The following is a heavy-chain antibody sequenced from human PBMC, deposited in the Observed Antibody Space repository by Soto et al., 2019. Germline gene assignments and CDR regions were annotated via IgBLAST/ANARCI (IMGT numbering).Heavy chain of an antibody. Sequence: QLQLQESGSRLVRPSQTLSLTCAVSGGSLSSDGYSWNWIRQPPGKGLEWIGYIYQSGSTSYNPSLKSRVSISIDMSKKQFSLRLTSVTAEDAAVYYCARADWNHLLDYWGQGTLISVSS. J-gene: IGHJ4*02. CDR2: IYQSGST. CDR1: GGSLSSDGYS. D-gene: IGHD1-1*01. V-gene: IGHV4-30-2*01. CDR3: ARADWNHLLDY.